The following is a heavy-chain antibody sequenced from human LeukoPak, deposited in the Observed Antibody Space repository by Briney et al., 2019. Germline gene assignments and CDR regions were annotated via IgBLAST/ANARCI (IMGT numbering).Heavy chain of an antibody. CDR3: ARDHGQYQLLSYYYYYYMDV. CDR2: INTNTGNP. D-gene: IGHD2-2*01. J-gene: IGHJ6*03. CDR1: GYTFTGYY. Sequence: GASVKVSCKASGYTFTGYYMHWVRQAPGQGLEWMGWINTNTGNPTYAQGFTGRFVFSLDTSVSTAYLQISSLKAEDTAVYYCARDHGQYQLLSYYYYYYMDVWGKGTTVTVSS. V-gene: IGHV7-4-1*02.